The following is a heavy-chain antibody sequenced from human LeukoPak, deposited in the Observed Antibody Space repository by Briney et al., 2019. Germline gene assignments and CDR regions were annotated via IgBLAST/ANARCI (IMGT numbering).Heavy chain of an antibody. CDR2: IYHSGST. J-gene: IGHJ6*04. V-gene: IGHV4-38-2*02. Sequence: SETLSLTCAVSGYSISSGYYWGWIRQPPGKGLEWIGSIYHSGSTYYNPSLKSRVTISVDTSKNQFSLKLSSVTAADTAVYYCARDPSIAAAGTGSYGMDVWGKGTTVTVSS. D-gene: IGHD6-13*01. CDR1: GYSISSGYY. CDR3: ARDPSIAAAGTGSYGMDV.